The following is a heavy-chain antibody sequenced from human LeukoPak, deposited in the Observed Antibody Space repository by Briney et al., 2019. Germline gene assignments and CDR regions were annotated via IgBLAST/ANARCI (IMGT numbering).Heavy chain of an antibody. J-gene: IGHJ5*02. CDR1: GGSISSSSYY. CDR2: IYYSGST. D-gene: IGHD3-22*01. V-gene: IGHV4-39*01. CDR3: ARHRQTMSGNNWFDP. Sequence: PSETLSLTCTVSGGSISSSSYYWGWIRQPPGKGLEWIGSIYYSGSTYYNPSLKSRVTISVDTSKNLFSLKLSSVTAADTAVYYCARHRQTMSGNNWFDPWGQGTLVTVSS.